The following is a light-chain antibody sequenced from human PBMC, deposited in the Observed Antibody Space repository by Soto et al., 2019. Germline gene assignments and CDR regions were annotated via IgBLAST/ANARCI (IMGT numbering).Light chain of an antibody. CDR1: QSISSY. V-gene: IGKV1-39*01. CDR2: AAS. CDR3: QQSYSTPWT. J-gene: IGKJ1*01. Sequence: DIQMTQSPSSLSASVGDRVTITCRASQSISSYLNWYQQKPGKAPKLLIYAASRLQSGVPSRFSGSGSGTDFTLTISSLQPEEFATYSCQQSYSTPWTFGQGTKVEIK.